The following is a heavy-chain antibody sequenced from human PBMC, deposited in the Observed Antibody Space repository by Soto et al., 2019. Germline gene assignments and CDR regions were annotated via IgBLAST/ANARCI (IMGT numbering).Heavy chain of an antibody. CDR3: ERMAGPWYFDL. V-gene: IGHV4-34*01. CDR2: INHSGSS. CDR1: GGSFSGFY. Sequence: QLQLQQWGAGLLKPSETLSLTCAVHGGSFSGFYWTWIRQPPGKWLEWIGEINHSGSSNYNPPLKSRVAMSLDTSRNQYSLSLNSVTAADTAVYYCERMAGPWYFDLWGRGTLVTVSS. J-gene: IGHJ2*01.